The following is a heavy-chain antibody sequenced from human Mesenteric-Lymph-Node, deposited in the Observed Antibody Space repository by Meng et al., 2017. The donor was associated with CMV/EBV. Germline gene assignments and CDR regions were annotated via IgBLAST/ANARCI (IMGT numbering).Heavy chain of an antibody. CDR2: INPNIADT. CDR1: GYTFTGYY. CDR3: ARGGYYYHYGMDV. Sequence: ASVKVSCKASGYTFTGYYMHWVRQAPGQGLEWMGWINPNIADTNYAQKFQDRVTMTRDKSISTAFMEVIRLRSDDTAVYYCARGGYYYHYGMDVWGQGTTVTVSS. V-gene: IGHV1-2*02. J-gene: IGHJ6*02.